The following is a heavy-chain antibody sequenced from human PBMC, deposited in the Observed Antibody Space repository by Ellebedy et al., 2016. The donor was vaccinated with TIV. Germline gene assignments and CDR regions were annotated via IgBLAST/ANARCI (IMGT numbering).Heavy chain of an antibody. Sequence: GGSLRLXXAASGFTFSSYAMSWVRQAPGKGLEWVSAISGSGGSTYYADSVKGRFTISRDNSKNTLYLQMNSLRAEDTAVYYCAKDLGYDSSGYWSYYYYGMDVWGQGTTVTVSS. D-gene: IGHD3-22*01. J-gene: IGHJ6*02. V-gene: IGHV3-23*01. CDR2: ISGSGGST. CDR3: AKDLGYDSSGYWSYYYYGMDV. CDR1: GFTFSSYA.